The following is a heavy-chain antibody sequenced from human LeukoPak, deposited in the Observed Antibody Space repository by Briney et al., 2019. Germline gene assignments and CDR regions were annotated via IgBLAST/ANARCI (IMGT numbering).Heavy chain of an antibody. V-gene: IGHV3-48*01. CDR1: GFTFSSYS. CDR3: AKEPRINIFDY. Sequence: GGSLRLSCAASGFTFSSYSMNWVRQAPGKGLEWVSYISSSSSTIYYADSVKGRFTISRDNAKNSLYLQMNSLRAEDTAVYYCAKEPRINIFDYWGQGTLVTVSS. D-gene: IGHD2-21*01. J-gene: IGHJ4*02. CDR2: ISSSSSTI.